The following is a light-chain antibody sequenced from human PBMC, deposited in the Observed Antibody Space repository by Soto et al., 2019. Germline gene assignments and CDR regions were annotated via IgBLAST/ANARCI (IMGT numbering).Light chain of an antibody. CDR3: CAYAARSTYV. J-gene: IGLJ1*01. Sequence: QSALTQPASVSGSAGQSITISCTGTIRDVGAYNLVSWYQQHPGTAPKLMIYEGSNRPSGVSNRFSGSRSGNTASLTISGLQPEDEADYYCCAYAARSTYVFGTGTKLTVL. CDR1: IRDVGAYNL. CDR2: EGS. V-gene: IGLV2-23*01.